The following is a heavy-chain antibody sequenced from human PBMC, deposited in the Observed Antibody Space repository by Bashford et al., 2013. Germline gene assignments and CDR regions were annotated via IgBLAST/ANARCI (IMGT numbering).Heavy chain of an antibody. J-gene: IGHJ3*01. Sequence: ASVKVSCKASGYTFSDYYLHWVRQAPGQGLEWMGWISGYTGNTKYAEKFQDRVTMTADTSTSTAYMELSSLRSDDTAVYFCARDGPVVGVWNAFDVWGQGTVVTVSS. D-gene: IGHD1-26*01. V-gene: IGHV1-18*04. CDR1: GYTFSDYY. CDR3: ARDGPVVGVWNAFDV. CDR2: ISGYTGNT.